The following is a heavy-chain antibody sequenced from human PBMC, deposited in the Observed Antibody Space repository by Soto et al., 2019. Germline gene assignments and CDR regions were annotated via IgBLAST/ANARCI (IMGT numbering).Heavy chain of an antibody. V-gene: IGHV1-8*01. CDR3: ARGSYSSSHWSRPYYYYYYMDV. J-gene: IGHJ6*03. D-gene: IGHD6-6*01. CDR1: GYTFTSYD. CDR2: MNPNSGNT. Sequence: ASVKVSCKASGYTFTSYDINWVRQATGQGLEWKGWMNPNSGNTGYAQKFQGRVTMTRNTSISTAYMELSSLRSEDTAVYYCARGSYSSSHWSRPYYYYYYMDVWGKGTTVTVSS.